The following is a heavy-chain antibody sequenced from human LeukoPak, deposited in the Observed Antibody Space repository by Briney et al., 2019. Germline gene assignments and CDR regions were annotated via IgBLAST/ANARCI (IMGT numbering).Heavy chain of an antibody. Sequence: GGSLRLSCAASGFTFSSYAMSWVRQAPGKGLEGVSAISGSGGSTYYADSVKGRFTISRDNSKNPLYPQMNSLRAEDTAVYYCAKIPVRAVVPAAIGDYWGQGTLITVSS. CDR1: GFTFSSYA. CDR2: ISGSGGST. V-gene: IGHV3-23*01. J-gene: IGHJ4*02. D-gene: IGHD2-2*01. CDR3: AKIPVRAVVPAAIGDY.